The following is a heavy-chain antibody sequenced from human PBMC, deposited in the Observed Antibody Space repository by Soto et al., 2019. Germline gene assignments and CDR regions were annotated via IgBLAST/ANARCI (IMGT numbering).Heavy chain of an antibody. CDR1: GFTFRDYA. Sequence: PGGSLRLSCAPSGFTFRDYAMSWVRQAPGKGLEWVSTISGGGFDTHYADSVKGRFTISRDNVKDTLYIQMNNLRVEDTAVYHCAKDPSTGSADYWGQGTLVTVSS. CDR2: ISGGGFDT. D-gene: IGHD3-9*01. V-gene: IGHV3-23*01. J-gene: IGHJ4*02. CDR3: AKDPSTGSADY.